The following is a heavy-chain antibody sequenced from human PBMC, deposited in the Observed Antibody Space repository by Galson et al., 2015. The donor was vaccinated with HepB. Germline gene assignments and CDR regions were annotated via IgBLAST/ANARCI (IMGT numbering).Heavy chain of an antibody. CDR2: IYSGGST. J-gene: IGHJ3*02. Sequence: SLRLSCAASGFTVSSNYMSWVRQAPGKGLEWVSVIYSGGSTYYADSVKGRFTISRDNSKNTLYLQMNSLRAEDTAVYYCAREFRRSEYGDYVFLAFDIWGQGTMVTVSS. D-gene: IGHD4-17*01. V-gene: IGHV3-66*01. CDR1: GFTVSSNY. CDR3: AREFRRSEYGDYVFLAFDI.